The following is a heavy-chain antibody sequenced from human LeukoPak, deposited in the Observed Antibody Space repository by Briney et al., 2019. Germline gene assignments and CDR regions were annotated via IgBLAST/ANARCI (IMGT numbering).Heavy chain of an antibody. CDR3: ARDLGQNWFDP. J-gene: IGHJ5*02. V-gene: IGHV1-18*01. D-gene: IGHD3-10*01. Sequence: ASVKVSCKASGGTFSSYGISWVRQAPGQGLEWMGWISAYNGNTNYAQKLQGRVTMTTDTSTSTAYMELGSLRSDDTAVYYCARDLGQNWFDPWGQGTLVTVSS. CDR2: ISAYNGNT. CDR1: GGTFSSYG.